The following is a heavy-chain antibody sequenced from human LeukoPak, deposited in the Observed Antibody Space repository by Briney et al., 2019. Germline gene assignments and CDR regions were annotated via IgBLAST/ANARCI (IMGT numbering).Heavy chain of an antibody. D-gene: IGHD2-21*01. Sequence: GGSLRLSCAASGFTFSSYAMSWVRQAPGKGLEWVSGITGRGGNTYYADSLKGRITISRDTSKNTLYLQMNSLRAEDTAVYCCAKSHGGEVLSSFGWFDPWGQGTLVTVSS. V-gene: IGHV3-23*01. CDR1: GFTFSSYA. J-gene: IGHJ5*02. CDR2: ITGRGGNT. CDR3: AKSHGGEVLSSFGWFDP.